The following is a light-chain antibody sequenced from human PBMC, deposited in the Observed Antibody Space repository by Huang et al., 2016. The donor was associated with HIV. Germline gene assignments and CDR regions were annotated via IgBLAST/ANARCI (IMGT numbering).Light chain of an antibody. V-gene: IGKV3-20*01. CDR2: GSS. CDR3: QQYGGSPRT. J-gene: IGKJ2*01. CDR1: ETVTSGY. Sequence: EIVLTQSPGTLSLSPGERATLSCRASETVTSGYLAWYQQKPGHAPRLLIFGSSTRATGIPDRFTGSGSGTDFTLTITRLEREDFAMYYCQQYGGSPRTFGQGTKLELK.